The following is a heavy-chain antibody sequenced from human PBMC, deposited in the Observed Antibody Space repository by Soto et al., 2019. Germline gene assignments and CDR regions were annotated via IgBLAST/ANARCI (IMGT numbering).Heavy chain of an antibody. CDR2: IYDSGSA. CDR1: GFSFSNYV. Sequence: VQLLESGGGLVQPGGSLRLSCVASGFSFSNYVMSWVRQAPGKGLEWIGEIYDSGSANYNPSLKSRVTMSIDKSKNQFSLNLNSVTAADTAVYYCQLVRGGLYIMDVWGQGTTVTVSS. CDR3: QLVRGGLYIMDV. D-gene: IGHD3-10*01. J-gene: IGHJ6*02. V-gene: IGHV4-4*02.